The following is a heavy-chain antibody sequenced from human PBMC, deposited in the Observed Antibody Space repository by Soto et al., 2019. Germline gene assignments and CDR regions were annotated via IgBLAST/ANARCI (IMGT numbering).Heavy chain of an antibody. CDR3: ATNYGSGTRGDY. CDR1: GGTFSSYT. D-gene: IGHD3-10*01. J-gene: IGHJ4*02. Sequence: QVQLVQSGAEVKKPGSSVKVSCKASGGTFSSYTISWVRQAPGQGLEWMGRIIPILGIANYAQKFQGRVTITADKSTSTAYMELSSLRSEDTDVYYCATNYGSGTRGDYWGQGTLVTVSS. V-gene: IGHV1-69*02. CDR2: IIPILGIA.